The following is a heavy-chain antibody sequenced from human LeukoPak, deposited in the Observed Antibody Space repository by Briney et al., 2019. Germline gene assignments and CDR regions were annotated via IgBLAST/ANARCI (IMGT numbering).Heavy chain of an antibody. D-gene: IGHD1-26*01. CDR2: IYGAGAT. CDR1: GFTVSDNY. CDR3: ARIEWERLGRAFDI. V-gene: IGHV3-53*01. J-gene: IGHJ3*02. Sequence: GGSLRLSCAASGFTVSDNYMTWVRQAPGKGLEWVSSIYGAGATHYAESVKGRFTISRENSKNTLYLQMNSLRAEDMAVYYCARIEWERLGRAFDIWGQGTMVTVSS.